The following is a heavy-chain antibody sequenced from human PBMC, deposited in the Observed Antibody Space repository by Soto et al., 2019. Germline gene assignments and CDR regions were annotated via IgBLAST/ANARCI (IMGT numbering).Heavy chain of an antibody. J-gene: IGHJ6*02. CDR3: ARDCGNSVCLSYHYYGMDV. D-gene: IGHD2-21*01. V-gene: IGHV3-11*06. CDR1: GFTFSDYY. CDR2: ISSSSSYT. Sequence: GGSLRLSCAASGFTFSDYYMSWIRQAPGKGLEWVSYISSSSSYTNYADSVKGRFTISRDNAKNSLYLQMNSLRAEDTAVYYCARDCGNSVCLSYHYYGMDVWGQGTTVTVSS.